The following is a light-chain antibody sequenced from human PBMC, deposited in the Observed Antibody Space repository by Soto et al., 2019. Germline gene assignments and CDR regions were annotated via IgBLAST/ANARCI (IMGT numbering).Light chain of an antibody. CDR2: DVD. J-gene: IGLJ1*01. Sequence: QSVLTQPASVSGSPGQSITISCTGANIDVGDSKYFSWYQQHPGKAPKRMIYDVDSRPSGVSNRFSGSKSGYTASLTISGLQAEDEEDYYCSAWTGSNTLVFGTGTKVTVL. V-gene: IGLV2-14*03. CDR3: SAWTGSNTLV. CDR1: NIDVGDSKY.